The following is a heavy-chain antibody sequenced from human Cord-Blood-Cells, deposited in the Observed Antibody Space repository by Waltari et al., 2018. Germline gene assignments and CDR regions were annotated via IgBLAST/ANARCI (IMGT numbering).Heavy chain of an antibody. D-gene: IGHD1-7*01. J-gene: IGHJ5*02. CDR3: ARGVAPAEKLELRGGQDNWFDP. CDR2: SYHIGST. V-gene: IGHV4-30-2*01. Sequence: QLQLQESGSGLVKPSPTLSPTCAVSGGSTSSGCYSWSWIRTPPGKGLGWIGYSYHIGSTYYNPSLKSRVTISVDRSKNQFSLKLSSVTAADTAVYYCARGVAPAEKLELRGGQDNWFDPWGQGTLVTVSS. CDR1: GGSTSSGCYS.